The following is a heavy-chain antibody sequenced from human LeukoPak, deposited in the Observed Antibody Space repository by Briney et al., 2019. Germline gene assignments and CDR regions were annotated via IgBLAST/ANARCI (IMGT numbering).Heavy chain of an antibody. Sequence: SETLSLTCPVSGGSISSGGYYWSWIRQHPGKGLEWIGYIYYSGSTYYNPSLKSRVTISVDTSKNQFSLKLSSVTAADTAVYYCARGVKALRFLEIDYWGQGTLVTVSS. D-gene: IGHD3-3*01. J-gene: IGHJ4*02. CDR3: ARGVKALRFLEIDY. V-gene: IGHV4-31*03. CDR1: GGSISSGGYY. CDR2: IYYSGST.